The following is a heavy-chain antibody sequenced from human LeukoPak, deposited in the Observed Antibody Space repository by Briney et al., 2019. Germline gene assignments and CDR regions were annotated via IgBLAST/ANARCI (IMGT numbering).Heavy chain of an antibody. D-gene: IGHD5-12*01. V-gene: IGHV3-23*01. CDR3: AKDGAWLRFDD. J-gene: IGHJ4*02. Sequence: GGSLRLSCAGSGFPFSSHGMNWVRQAPGKGLEWVSGISPGGPTYYTDSVKGRFTISRDDSKNTLYLQMKNLRAEDTAVYYCAKDGAWLRFDDWGQGILVSVSS. CDR2: ISPGGPT. CDR1: GFPFSSHG.